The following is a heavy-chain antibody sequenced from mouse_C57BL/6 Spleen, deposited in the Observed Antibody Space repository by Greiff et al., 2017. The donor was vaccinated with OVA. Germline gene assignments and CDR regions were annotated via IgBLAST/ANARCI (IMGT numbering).Heavy chain of an antibody. CDR1: GYSITSGYY. Sequence: VQLKESGPGLVKPSQSLSLTCSVTGYSITSGYYWNWIRQFPGNKLEWMGYISYDGSNNYNPSLKNRISITRDTSKNQFFLKLNSVTTEDTATYYCARSYYDYGGLGPSWFAYWGQGTLVTVSA. J-gene: IGHJ3*01. D-gene: IGHD2-4*01. V-gene: IGHV3-6*01. CDR2: ISYDGSN. CDR3: ARSYYDYGGLGPSWFAY.